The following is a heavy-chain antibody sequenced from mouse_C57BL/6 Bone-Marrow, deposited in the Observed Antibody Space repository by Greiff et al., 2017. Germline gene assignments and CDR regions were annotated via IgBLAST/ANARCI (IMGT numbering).Heavy chain of an antibody. CDR1: GYAFSSYW. J-gene: IGHJ4*01. D-gene: IGHD1-1*01. CDR3: ARCLYGSSLYYAMDY. CDR2: IYPGDGDT. V-gene: IGHV1-80*01. Sequence: QVQLKQSGAELVKPGASVKISCKASGYAFSSYWMNWVKQRPGKGLEWIGQIYPGDGDTNYNGKFKGKATLSADKSSSTAYMQLSSLTSEDSAVYFCARCLYGSSLYYAMDYWGQGTSVTVSS.